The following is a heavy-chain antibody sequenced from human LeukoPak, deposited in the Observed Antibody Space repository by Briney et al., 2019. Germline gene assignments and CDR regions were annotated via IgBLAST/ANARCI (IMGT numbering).Heavy chain of an antibody. CDR1: GFTFSSYE. CDR2: ISSSGSTI. V-gene: IGHV3-48*03. D-gene: IGHD2-2*01. Sequence: GGSLRLSCAASGFTFSSYEMNWVRQAPGKGLEWVSYISSSGSTIYYADSVKGRLTISRDNAKNSLYLQMNSLRAEDTAVYYCAREDCSSTSCYAGWYYGMDVWGKGTTVTVSS. CDR3: AREDCSSTSCYAGWYYGMDV. J-gene: IGHJ6*04.